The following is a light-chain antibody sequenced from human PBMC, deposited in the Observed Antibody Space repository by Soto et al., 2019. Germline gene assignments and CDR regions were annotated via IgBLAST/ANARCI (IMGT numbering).Light chain of an antibody. CDR2: GNS. J-gene: IGLJ1*01. CDR1: SSNIGAGYD. CDR3: QSYDSSLTF. V-gene: IGLV1-40*01. Sequence: QSVLTQPPSVSGAPGQRVTLSCTGSSSNIGAGYDVHWYQQLPGTAPKLLIYGNSNRPSGVPDRFSGSKSGTSASLAITGLQAEDEADYYCQSYDSSLTFFGTGTKVTVL.